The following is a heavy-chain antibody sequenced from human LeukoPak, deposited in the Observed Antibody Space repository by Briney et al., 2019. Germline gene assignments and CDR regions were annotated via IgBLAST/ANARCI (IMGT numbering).Heavy chain of an antibody. CDR2: INPNSGGT. Sequence: GASVKVSCKASGYTFTDFGISWVRQAPGQGLEWMGWINPNSGGTNYAQKFQGRVTMTRDTSISTAYMELSRLRSDDTAVYYCARDLLAAAQDPWGQGTLVTVSS. D-gene: IGHD6-13*01. CDR1: GYTFTDFG. J-gene: IGHJ5*02. CDR3: ARDLLAAAQDP. V-gene: IGHV1-2*02.